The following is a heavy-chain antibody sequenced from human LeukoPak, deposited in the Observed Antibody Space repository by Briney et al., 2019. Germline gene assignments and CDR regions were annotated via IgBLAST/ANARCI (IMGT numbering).Heavy chain of an antibody. CDR1: GFAFSTQG. D-gene: IGHD3-22*01. Sequence: PGRSLRLSCATSGFAFSTQGTHWVRQAPGKGLEWVAAIWHDGNNKYYVDSVKGRFTSSRDNSKNTVYLQMNSRRVEDTAVYYCARDSGDSSGYYPGYWGQGTLVTVSS. CDR3: ARDSGDSSGYYPGY. CDR2: IWHDGNNK. J-gene: IGHJ4*02. V-gene: IGHV3-33*01.